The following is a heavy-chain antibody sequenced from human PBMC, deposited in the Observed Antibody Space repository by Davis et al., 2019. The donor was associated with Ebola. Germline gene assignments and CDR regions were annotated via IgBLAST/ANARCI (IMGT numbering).Heavy chain of an antibody. CDR1: GYTFTGYY. V-gene: IGHV1-2*02. Sequence: ASVKVSCKASGYTFTGYYMHWVRQAPGQGLEWMGWINPNSGGTNYAQTFQGRVTMTRDTSISTAHMELSRLRSDDTAVYSCASARRGTGGERWFDPWGQGTLVTVSS. J-gene: IGHJ5*02. CDR3: ASARRGTGGERWFDP. D-gene: IGHD1-1*01. CDR2: INPNSGGT.